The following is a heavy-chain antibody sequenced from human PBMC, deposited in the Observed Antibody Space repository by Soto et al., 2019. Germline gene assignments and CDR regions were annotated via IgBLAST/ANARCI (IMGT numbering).Heavy chain of an antibody. D-gene: IGHD2-15*01. V-gene: IGHV1-46*01. CDR1: GYTFTSYY. CDR2: INPSGGST. Sequence: ASVKVSCKASGYTFTSYYMHWVRQAPGQGLEWMGIINPSGGSTSYAQKCQGRVTMTRDTSTSTVYMERSGLRSEDTAVYYGAGEGGRRGGYGMDVWGQGTTVTVSS. CDR3: AGEGGRRGGYGMDV. J-gene: IGHJ6*02.